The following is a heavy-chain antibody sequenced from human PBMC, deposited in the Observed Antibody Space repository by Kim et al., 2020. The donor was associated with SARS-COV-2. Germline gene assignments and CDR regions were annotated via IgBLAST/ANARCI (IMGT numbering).Heavy chain of an antibody. Sequence: GGSLRLSCVVSGFTFDRYAMNWVRQAPGKGLEWVSYISTTGTIIYYADSVRGRFTISRDNAEKTLYLQMNSLRDEDTAVYSCARERLGYRGANFVDQWGQGTLVTVSS. D-gene: IGHD6-25*01. V-gene: IGHV3-48*02. CDR1: GFTFDRYA. CDR3: ARERLGYRGANFVDQ. CDR2: ISTTGTII. J-gene: IGHJ5*02.